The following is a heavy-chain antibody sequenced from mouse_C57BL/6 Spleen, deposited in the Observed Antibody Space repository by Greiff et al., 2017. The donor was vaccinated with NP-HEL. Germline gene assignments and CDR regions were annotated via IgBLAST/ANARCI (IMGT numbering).Heavy chain of an antibody. CDR2: IDPSDSYT. J-gene: IGHJ2*01. CDR1: GYTFTSYW. Sequence: QVQLQQSGAELVKPGASVKLSCKASGYTFTSYWMQWVKQRPGQGLEWIGEIDPSDSYTNYNQKFKGKATLTVDTSSNTAYMQLSSLTSEDSAVYYCTRSRGNYFDYWGQGTTLTVSS. V-gene: IGHV1-50*01. CDR3: TRSRGNYFDY. D-gene: IGHD1-1*01.